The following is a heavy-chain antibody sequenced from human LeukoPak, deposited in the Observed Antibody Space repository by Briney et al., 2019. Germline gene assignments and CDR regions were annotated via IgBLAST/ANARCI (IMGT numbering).Heavy chain of an antibody. J-gene: IGHJ4*02. CDR1: GVSINYYY. V-gene: IGHV4-34*01. CDR3: ARIRCGHSGSVCYLH. CDR2: ISHTEGT. D-gene: IGHD2-21*01. Sequence: PSETLSLTCGVFGVSINYYYWSWIRQSPGKGLEWIGEISHTEGTRYNPSLESRVTMSVGTSENQLSLKLIFVTAADTAVYYCARIRCGHSGSVCYLHWGLGTVVTFSS.